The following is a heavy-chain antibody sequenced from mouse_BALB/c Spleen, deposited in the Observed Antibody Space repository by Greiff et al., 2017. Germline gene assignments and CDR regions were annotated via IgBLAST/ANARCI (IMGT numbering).Heavy chain of an antibody. D-gene: IGHD1-1*01. CDR1: GFTFSDYG. V-gene: IGHV5-15*02. J-gene: IGHJ2*01. CDR2: ISNLAYSI. CDR3: AREGEITTVVGYFDY. Sequence: EVHLVESGGGLVQPGGSRKLSCAASGFTFSDYGMAWVRQAPGKGPEWVAFISNLAYSIYYADTVTGRFTISRENAKNTLYLEMSSLRSEDTAMYYCAREGEITTVVGYFDYWGQGTTLTVSS.